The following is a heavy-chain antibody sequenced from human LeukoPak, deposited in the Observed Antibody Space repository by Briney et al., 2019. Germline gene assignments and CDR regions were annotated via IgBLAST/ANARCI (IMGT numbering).Heavy chain of an antibody. V-gene: IGHV3-21*01. J-gene: IGHJ4*02. D-gene: IGHD2-15*01. Sequence: PGGSLRLSCAASGFTFSSYSMNWVRQAPGKGLEWVSSISSSSSYIYYADSVKGRFTISRDNAKNSLYLQMNSLRAEETAVYYCARDPNGGSYLSNWGQGTLVTVSS. CDR2: ISSSSSYI. CDR3: ARDPNGGSYLSN. CDR1: GFTFSSYS.